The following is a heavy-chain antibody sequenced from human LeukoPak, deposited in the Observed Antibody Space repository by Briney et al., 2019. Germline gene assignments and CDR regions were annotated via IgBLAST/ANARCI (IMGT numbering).Heavy chain of an antibody. CDR3: ARDLGKVSSGYYYYYMDV. V-gene: IGHV4-4*07. Sequence: SETLSLTCIVSGGSISSYYWSWIRQPAGKGLEWIGRFRSSGNTNYNPSLKSRVTMSVDTSKNQFSLKLSSVTAADTAVYYCARDLGKVSSGYYYYYMDVWGKGTTVTISS. CDR1: GGSISSYY. D-gene: IGHD3-22*01. CDR2: FRSSGNT. J-gene: IGHJ6*03.